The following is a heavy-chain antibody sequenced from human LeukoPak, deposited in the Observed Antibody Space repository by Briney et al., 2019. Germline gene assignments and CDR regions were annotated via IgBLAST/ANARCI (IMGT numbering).Heavy chain of an antibody. Sequence: GGSLRLSCAASAFTFSSYGMNWVRQAPGKGLEWVSYISASGSTRYYADSVKGRFTSSRDNAKNSLYLQMDSLRAEDTAVYYCARATVVTWDCWGQGTLVTVSS. CDR3: ARATVVTWDC. CDR1: AFTFSSYG. CDR2: ISASGSTR. D-gene: IGHD4-23*01. J-gene: IGHJ4*02. V-gene: IGHV3-48*04.